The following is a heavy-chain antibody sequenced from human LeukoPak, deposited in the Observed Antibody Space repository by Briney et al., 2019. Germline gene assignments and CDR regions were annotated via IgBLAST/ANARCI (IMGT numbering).Heavy chain of an antibody. D-gene: IGHD3-10*01. CDR2: INHSGST. J-gene: IGHJ6*03. Sequence: SETLSLTCTVSGGSISSYYWSWIRQPPGKGLEWIGEINHSGSTNYNPSLKSRVTISVDTSKNQFSLKLSSVTAADTAVYYCARTTMVRGTYYMDVWGKGTTVTISS. V-gene: IGHV4-34*01. CDR3: ARTTMVRGTYYMDV. CDR1: GGSISSYY.